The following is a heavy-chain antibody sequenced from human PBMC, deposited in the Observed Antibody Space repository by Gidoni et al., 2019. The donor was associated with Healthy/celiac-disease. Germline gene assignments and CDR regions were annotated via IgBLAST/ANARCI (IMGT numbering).Heavy chain of an antibody. Sequence: QVQLVESGGGLVKPGGSLRLSCAGSGFTFSDYYMSWIRQAPGKGLEWVSYISSSSSYTNYADSVKGRFTISRDNAKNSLYLQMNSLGAEETAVYYCARDQLWFGELSSDYWGQGTLVTVSS. D-gene: IGHD3-10*01. CDR2: ISSSSSYT. CDR1: GFTFSDYY. CDR3: ARDQLWFGELSSDY. J-gene: IGHJ4*02. V-gene: IGHV3-11*05.